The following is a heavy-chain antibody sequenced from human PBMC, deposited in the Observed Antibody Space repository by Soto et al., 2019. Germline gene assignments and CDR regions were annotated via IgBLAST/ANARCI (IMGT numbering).Heavy chain of an antibody. V-gene: IGHV3-48*03. Sequence: EVQLVESGGGLVQPGGSLTLSCAASGFTFYTYEMNWVRQAPGKGLEWVSYISSSGSTTYYADSVKGRFTISRDNAKNTLYLQMNSLRAEDTAIYYCATRSGGGGAFDFWGQGTMVTVSS. CDR2: ISSSGSTT. J-gene: IGHJ3*01. CDR3: ATRSGGGGAFDF. CDR1: GFTFYTYE. D-gene: IGHD3-10*01.